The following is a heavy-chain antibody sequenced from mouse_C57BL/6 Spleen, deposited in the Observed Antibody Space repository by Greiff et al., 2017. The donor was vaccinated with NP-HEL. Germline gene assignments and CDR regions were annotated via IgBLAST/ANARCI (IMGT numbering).Heavy chain of an antibody. V-gene: IGHV1-55*01. J-gene: IGHJ2*01. CDR3: ARSDLITTVVANPFDY. CDR2: IYPGSGST. Sequence: QVQLQQPGAELVKPGASVKMSCKASGYTFTSYWITWVKQRPGQGLEWIGDIYPGSGSTNYNEKFKSKATLTVDTSSSTAYMQLSSLTSEDSAVYYCARSDLITTVVANPFDYWGQGTTLTVSS. CDR1: GYTFTSYW. D-gene: IGHD1-1*01.